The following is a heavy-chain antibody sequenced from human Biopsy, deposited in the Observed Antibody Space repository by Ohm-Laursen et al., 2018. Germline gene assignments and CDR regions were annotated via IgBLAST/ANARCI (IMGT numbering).Heavy chain of an antibody. J-gene: IGHJ4*02. CDR3: ARDCNGDNCGVDF. V-gene: IGHV1-69*04. CDR1: GGTSSNFA. D-gene: IGHD2-15*01. CDR2: IIPLIGLT. Sequence: GSSVKVSCKASGGTSSNFAINWVRQAPGQGLECMGRIIPLIGLTNYAQKFQGRVTITADKFTNTVYMELSSLRSDDTAVYFRARDCNGDNCGVDFWGQGTLVTVS.